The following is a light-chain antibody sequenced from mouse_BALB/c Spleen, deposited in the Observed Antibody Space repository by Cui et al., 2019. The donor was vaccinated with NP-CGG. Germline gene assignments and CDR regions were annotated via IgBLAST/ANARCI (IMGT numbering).Light chain of an antibody. CDR3: ALCYSNHWV. Sequence: QAVVTQESALTTSPGETVTLTCRSSTGAVTTNNYANWVQEKPDHLFTGLIGGTNNRVPGVSARFSGSLIVNKAALTITGAQTEDEAIYFCALCYSNHWVFGGGTKLTVL. CDR1: TGAVTTNNY. CDR2: GTN. V-gene: IGLV1*01. J-gene: IGLJ1*01.